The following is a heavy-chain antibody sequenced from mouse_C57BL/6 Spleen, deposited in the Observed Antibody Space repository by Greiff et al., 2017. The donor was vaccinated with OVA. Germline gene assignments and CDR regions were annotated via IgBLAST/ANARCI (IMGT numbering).Heavy chain of an antibody. J-gene: IGHJ4*01. CDR1: GYTFTDYY. CDR2: INPNNGGT. D-gene: IGHD2-4*01. Sequence: EVQLQQSGPELVKPGASVKISCKASGYTFTDYYMNWVKQSHGKSLEWIGDINPNNGGTSYNQKFKGKATLTVDKSSSTAYMELRSLTSEDSAVYYCGRLRLGYAMDYWGQGTSVTVAS. V-gene: IGHV1-26*01. CDR3: GRLRLGYAMDY.